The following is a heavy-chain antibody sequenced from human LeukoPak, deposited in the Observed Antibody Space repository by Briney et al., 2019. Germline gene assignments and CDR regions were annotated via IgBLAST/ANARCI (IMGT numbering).Heavy chain of an antibody. V-gene: IGHV3-53*01. CDR2: FYVDGRA. J-gene: IGHJ3*02. CDR1: GFAVGGNY. D-gene: IGHD2-8*01. Sequence: GGSLRLSCAASGFAVGGNYISWVRQAPGKGLEWVSIFYVDGRAFRAASVKGRFTMSRDTSKNTVDLQMNSLRAEDTAVYFCARDRRRLRGQNGDGDAFDIWGQGTRVTVSS. CDR3: ARDRRRLRGQNGDGDAFDI.